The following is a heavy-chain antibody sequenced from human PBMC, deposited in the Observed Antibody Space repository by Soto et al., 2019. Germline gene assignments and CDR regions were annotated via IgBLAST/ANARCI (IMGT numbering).Heavy chain of an antibody. D-gene: IGHD2-21*02. CDR1: GFTFFTSA. Sequence: SVKVSCKASGFTFFTSAIQWVRQARGQRLEWMGWIVVGSGNTNYAQKFQERVTITRDMSTNTDYMELTSLRSEDTAVYYCAADPYCGGDCYFDYWGQGTMVTVS. CDR3: AADPYCGGDCYFDY. J-gene: IGHJ4*02. V-gene: IGHV1-58*02. CDR2: IVVGSGNT.